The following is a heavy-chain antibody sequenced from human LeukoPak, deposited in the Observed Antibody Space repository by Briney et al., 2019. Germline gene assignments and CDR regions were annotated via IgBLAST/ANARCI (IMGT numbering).Heavy chain of an antibody. Sequence: GGSLRLSCAASGFTFSSYAMSWVRQAPGKGLEWVSAISGSGGSTYYADSVKGRFTISRDNSKNTLYLQMSSLRAEDTAVYYCAKARDYYDSSSDYWGQGTLVTVSS. J-gene: IGHJ4*02. CDR3: AKARDYYDSSSDY. V-gene: IGHV3-23*01. D-gene: IGHD3-22*01. CDR2: ISGSGGST. CDR1: GFTFSSYA.